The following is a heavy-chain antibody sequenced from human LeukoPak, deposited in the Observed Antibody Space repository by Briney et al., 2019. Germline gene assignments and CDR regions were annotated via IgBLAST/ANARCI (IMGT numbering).Heavy chain of an antibody. D-gene: IGHD1-26*01. Sequence: ASVKVSCKASGYTFTSYAMHWVRQAPGQRLEWMGWINAGNGNTKYSQKFQGRVTITRDTSASTAYMELSSLRSEDTAVYYCARGMGATTCYYYGMDVWGQGTTVTVSS. V-gene: IGHV1-3*01. J-gene: IGHJ6*02. CDR1: GYTFTSYA. CDR2: INAGNGNT. CDR3: ARGMGATTCYYYGMDV.